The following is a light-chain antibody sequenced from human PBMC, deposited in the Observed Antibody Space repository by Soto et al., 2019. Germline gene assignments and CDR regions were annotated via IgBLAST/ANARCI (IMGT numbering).Light chain of an antibody. Sequence: QSALTQPASVSGSPGQSITISCTGTSSDVGGYNYVSWYQQHPGKAPKLMIYDVSNRPSGVSNRFSGSKSGNTASLTISGLQGEDEADYYCSSYTSSSTPLFGGGTKLTVL. CDR1: SSDVGGYNY. CDR3: SSYTSSSTPL. CDR2: DVS. J-gene: IGLJ2*01. V-gene: IGLV2-14*01.